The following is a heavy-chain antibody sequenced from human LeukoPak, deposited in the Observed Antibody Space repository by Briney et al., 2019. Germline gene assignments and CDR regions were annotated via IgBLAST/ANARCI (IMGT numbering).Heavy chain of an antibody. J-gene: IGHJ6*03. CDR1: GGTFSSYA. D-gene: IGHD2/OR15-2a*01. CDR2: IIPIFGTA. V-gene: IGHV1-69*13. Sequence: SVKVSCKASGGTFSSYAISWVRQAPGQGLEWVGGIIPIFGTANYAQKFQGRVTITAAESTSTAYMELSSLRSEDTAVYYCARDLPRSSMEGGDYSYYMDVWGKGTTVTVSS. CDR3: ARDLPRSSMEGGDYSYYMDV.